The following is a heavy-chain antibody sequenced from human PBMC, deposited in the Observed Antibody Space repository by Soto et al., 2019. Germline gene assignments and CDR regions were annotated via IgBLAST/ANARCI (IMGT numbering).Heavy chain of an antibody. Sequence: ASVKVSCKASGYTFTSYYMHWVRQAPGQGLEWMGIINPSGGSTSYAQKFQGRVTMTRDTSTSTVYMELSSLRSEDTAVYYCARGRIAAATENWFDPWGQGTLVTVSS. CDR2: INPSGGST. D-gene: IGHD6-13*01. CDR3: ARGRIAAATENWFDP. CDR1: GYTFTSYY. J-gene: IGHJ5*02. V-gene: IGHV1-46*03.